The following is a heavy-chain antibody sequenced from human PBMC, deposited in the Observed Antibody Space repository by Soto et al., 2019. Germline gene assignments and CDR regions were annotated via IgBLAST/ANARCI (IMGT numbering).Heavy chain of an antibody. J-gene: IGHJ6*02. V-gene: IGHV3-23*01. Sequence: PGGSLRLSCAASGVPFSSYGMSWVRQAPGKGLEWVSVITPSSASTFYADSVKGRFTISRDNSKNMLYLQMNSLRAEDTAVYYSAKDRKRMDVWGQGTTVTVSS. CDR1: GVPFSSYG. CDR2: ITPSSAST. CDR3: AKDRKRMDV.